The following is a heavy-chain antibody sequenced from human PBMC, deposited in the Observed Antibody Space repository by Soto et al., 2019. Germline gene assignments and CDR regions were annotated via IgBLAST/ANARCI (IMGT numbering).Heavy chain of an antibody. CDR3: ARDGGYCSSTSCNPFDY. V-gene: IGHV1-3*01. Sequence: SVKVSCKASGYTFTSYAMHWVRQAPVQRLEWMGWINAGNGNTKYSQKFQGRVTITRDTSASTAYMELSSLRSEDTAVYYCARDGGYCSSTSCNPFDYWGQGTLVTVSS. CDR2: INAGNGNT. J-gene: IGHJ4*02. D-gene: IGHD2-2*01. CDR1: GYTFTSYA.